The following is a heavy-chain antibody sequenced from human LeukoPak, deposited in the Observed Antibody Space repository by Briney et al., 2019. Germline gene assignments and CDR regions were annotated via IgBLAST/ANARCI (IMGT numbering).Heavy chain of an antibody. CDR3: ARSRRVVVPSTLNSADDYYYYRDV. J-gene: IGHJ6*03. Sequence: ASVKDSCKASGYTFTYYGLNWVREAPGQGLECLGGINTNTGNPTYGQGFTGRFVFSFDTSVSTAYLEISSLKAEDTAIYYCARSRRVVVPSTLNSADDYYYYRDVWGKGTTVTVSS. V-gene: IGHV7-4-1*02. CDR1: GYTFTYYG. D-gene: IGHD2-15*01. CDR2: INTNTGNP.